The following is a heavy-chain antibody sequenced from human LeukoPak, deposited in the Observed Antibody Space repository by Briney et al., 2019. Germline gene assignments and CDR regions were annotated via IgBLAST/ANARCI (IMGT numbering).Heavy chain of an antibody. D-gene: IGHD3-22*01. CDR1: GGTFSSYA. CDR3: ARGYDSSGSLLGD. Sequence: GSSVKVSCKASGGTFSSYAIGWVRQAPGQGLEWMGRIIPIFGTANYAQKFQGRVTITTDESTSTAYMELSSLRSEDTAVYYCARGYDSSGSLLGDWGQGTLVTVSS. J-gene: IGHJ4*02. CDR2: IIPIFGTA. V-gene: IGHV1-69*05.